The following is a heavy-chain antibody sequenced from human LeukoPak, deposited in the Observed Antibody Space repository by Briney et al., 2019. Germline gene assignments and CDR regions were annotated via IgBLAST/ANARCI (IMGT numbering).Heavy chain of an antibody. CDR3: ARSQTGGTFDY. CDR1: GGSFSGYY. D-gene: IGHD1-26*01. J-gene: IGHJ4*02. V-gene: IGHV4-34*01. Sequence: SETLSLTCAVYGGSFSGYYWSWIRRPPGKGLEWIGEINHSGSTNYNPSLKSRVTISVDTSKNQFSLKLSSVTAADTAVYYCARSQTGGTFDYWGQGALVTVSS. CDR2: INHSGST.